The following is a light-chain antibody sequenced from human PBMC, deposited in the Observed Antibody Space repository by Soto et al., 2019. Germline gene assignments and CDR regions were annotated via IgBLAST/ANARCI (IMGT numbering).Light chain of an antibody. CDR1: QGIRND. J-gene: IGKJ1*01. Sequence: AIQMTQSPSSLSASVGDSVTITCRASQGIRNDLGWYQQKPGKAPELLIYAASSLQSGVPSRFSGSGSGTDFTLTFSSLQPEDFATYYCLQDYNYPRTFGQGTKVEIK. V-gene: IGKV1-6*01. CDR3: LQDYNYPRT. CDR2: AAS.